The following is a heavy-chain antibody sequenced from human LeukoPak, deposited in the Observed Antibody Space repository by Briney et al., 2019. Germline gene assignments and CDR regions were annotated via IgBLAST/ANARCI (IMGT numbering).Heavy chain of an antibody. CDR2: IGTASAT. J-gene: IGHJ6*03. CDR3: ARGPPRGKYYYMDV. D-gene: IGHD1-1*01. V-gene: IGHV3-13*01. CDR1: GFPLRSFD. Sequence: GSLRLPCASSGFPLRSFDLDWVRPPTGQGLEWVSTIGTASATYYPGSVEGRFTLSRDNAKNSLYLQMNSLTAGDTAVYYCARGPPRGKYYYMDVWGKGTTVTVSS.